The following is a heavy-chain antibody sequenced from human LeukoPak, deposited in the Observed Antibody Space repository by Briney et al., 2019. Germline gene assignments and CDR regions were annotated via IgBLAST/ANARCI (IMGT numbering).Heavy chain of an antibody. CDR2: VYYSGDT. CDR3: ARLPELLNDPFDY. V-gene: IGHV4-39*01. J-gene: IGHJ4*02. D-gene: IGHD1-7*01. CDR1: GGSINSNNYY. Sequence: SETLSLTCTVSGGSINSNNYYWGWIRPPPGKGLEWIASVYYSGDTWYNPSLKSRVTISVDTSKNQFSLKVTSVTAADTSVYYCARLPELLNDPFDYWGQGTLVTVSS.